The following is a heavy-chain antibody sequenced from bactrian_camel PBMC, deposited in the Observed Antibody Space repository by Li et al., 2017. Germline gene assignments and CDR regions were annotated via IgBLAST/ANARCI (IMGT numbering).Heavy chain of an antibody. V-gene: IGHV3S54*01. CDR1: GYNSTIKY. J-gene: IGHJ4*01. D-gene: IGHD3*01. CDR3: AAKLPFECYVDSSDFEY. Sequence: HVQLVESGGGSVQAGGSLKLACVVNGYNSTIKYIGWFRQAPGKEREAVAAIRTAGGSGVQYYAVSVKGRFTISPDNAKDTMYLDMKSLKPEDTGMYYCAAKLPFECYVDSSDFEYWGQGTQVTVS. CDR2: IRTAGGSGVQ.